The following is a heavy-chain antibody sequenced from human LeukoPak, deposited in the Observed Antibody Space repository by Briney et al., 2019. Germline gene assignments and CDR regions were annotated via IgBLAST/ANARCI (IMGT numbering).Heavy chain of an antibody. CDR2: IYTSGST. J-gene: IGHJ5*02. CDR3: ARGVGEVYDILTGYPNPRNWFDP. D-gene: IGHD3-9*01. CDR1: GGSISSGSYY. Sequence: SQTLSLTCTVSGGSISSGSYYWSWIRQPAGTGLEWIGRIYTSGSTNYNPSLKSRVTISVDTSKNQFSLKLSSVTAADTAVYYCARGVGEVYDILTGYPNPRNWFDPWGQGTLVTVSS. V-gene: IGHV4-61*02.